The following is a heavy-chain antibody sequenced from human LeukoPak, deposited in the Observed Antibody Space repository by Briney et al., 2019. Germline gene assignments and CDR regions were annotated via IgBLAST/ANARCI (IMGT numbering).Heavy chain of an antibody. CDR1: GGSISSYY. Sequence: PSETLSLTCTVSGGSISSYYWGWIRQPARKGLEWIGRIDTSGSAKYNPSLKSRVTMSVGTSKNQFSLKLSSVAAADTAVYYCAAESVEMATINYFDYWGQGTLVTVSS. CDR2: IDTSGSA. D-gene: IGHD5-24*01. V-gene: IGHV4-4*07. J-gene: IGHJ4*02. CDR3: AAESVEMATINYFDY.